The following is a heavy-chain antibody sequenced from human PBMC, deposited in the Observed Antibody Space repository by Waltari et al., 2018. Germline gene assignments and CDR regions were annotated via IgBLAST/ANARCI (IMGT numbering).Heavy chain of an antibody. CDR1: GGSISSHY. CDR3: ARMDVAGTGY. J-gene: IGHJ4*02. D-gene: IGHD6-19*01. CDR2: IYYSGST. V-gene: IGHV4-59*11. Sequence: QVQLQESGPGLVKPSETLSLTCPVSGGSISSHYWSWIRQPPGKGLEWIGYIYYSGSTNYNPSLKSRVTISVDTSKNQFSLKLSSVTAADTAVYYCARMDVAGTGYWGQGTLVTVSS.